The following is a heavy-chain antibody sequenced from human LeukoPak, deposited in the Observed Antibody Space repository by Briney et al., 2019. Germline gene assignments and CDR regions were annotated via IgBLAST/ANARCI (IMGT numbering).Heavy chain of an antibody. CDR2: INHSGST. D-gene: IGHD3-10*01. CDR1: GGSFSGYY. V-gene: IGHV4-34*01. CDR3: ARGRGVGFGY. J-gene: IGHJ4*02. Sequence: PSETLSLTCAVYGGSFSGYYWSWIRQPPGKGLEWIGEINHSGSTNYNPSLKSRVTISVDTSKNQFSLKLSSVTAADTAVYYCARGRGVGFGYWDQGTLVTVSS.